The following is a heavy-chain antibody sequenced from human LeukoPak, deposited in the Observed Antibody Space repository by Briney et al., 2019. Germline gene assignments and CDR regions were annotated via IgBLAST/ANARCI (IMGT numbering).Heavy chain of an antibody. CDR1: GYTFTSYG. Sequence: GASVKVSCKASGYTFTSYGISWVRQAPGQGLEWMGWISAYNGNTNYAQKLQGRVTMTTDTSTSTAYMELRSLRSDDTAVYYCARVRPISWGGYRSWFDPWGQGTLVTVSS. J-gene: IGHJ5*02. CDR3: ARVRPISWGGYRSWFDP. D-gene: IGHD3-16*02. CDR2: ISAYNGNT. V-gene: IGHV1-18*01.